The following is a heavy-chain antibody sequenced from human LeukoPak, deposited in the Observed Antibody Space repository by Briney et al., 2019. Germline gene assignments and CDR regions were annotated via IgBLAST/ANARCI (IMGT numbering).Heavy chain of an antibody. CDR1: GFTFSNAW. CDR3: TRDQGADTAMLGVDY. D-gene: IGHD5-18*01. CDR2: IKSKTDGGTT. Sequence: GGSLRLSCAASGFTFSNAWMSWVRQAPGKGLEWVGRIKSKTDGGTTDYAAPVKGRFTISRDDSKNTLYLQMNSLKTEDTAVYYCTRDQGADTAMLGVDYWGQGTLVTVSS. J-gene: IGHJ4*02. V-gene: IGHV3-15*01.